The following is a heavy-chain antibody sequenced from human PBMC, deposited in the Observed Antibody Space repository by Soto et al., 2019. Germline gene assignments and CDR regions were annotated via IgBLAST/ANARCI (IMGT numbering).Heavy chain of an antibody. V-gene: IGHV3-23*01. Sequence: GGSLRLSCAASGFTSSSYAMSWVRQAPGKGLEWVAAISGSGGSTYYADSVKGRLTISRDNSKNTLYLQMNSLRAEDTAVYYCAKDMRVDSVWGSYRRLVEAYYYYGMDVWGQGTTVTVS. J-gene: IGHJ6*02. CDR1: GFTSSSYA. CDR3: AKDMRVDSVWGSYRRLVEAYYYYGMDV. CDR2: ISGSGGST. D-gene: IGHD3-16*02.